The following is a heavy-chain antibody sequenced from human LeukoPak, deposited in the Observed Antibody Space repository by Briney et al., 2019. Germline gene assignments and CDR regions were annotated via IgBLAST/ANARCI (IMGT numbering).Heavy chain of an antibody. V-gene: IGHV3-15*01. CDR2: IKSKTDGGTT. CDR1: GFTFSNAW. D-gene: IGHD3-16*02. Sequence: PGGSLRLSCAASGFTFSNAWMSWVRQAPGKGLEWVGRIKSKTDGGTTDYAAPVKGRFTISRDDSKNTLYLQMNSLKTEDTAVYYCTTDPPVDDYVWGSYRYSYFDYWGQGTLVTVSS. J-gene: IGHJ4*02. CDR3: TTDPPVDDYVWGSYRYSYFDY.